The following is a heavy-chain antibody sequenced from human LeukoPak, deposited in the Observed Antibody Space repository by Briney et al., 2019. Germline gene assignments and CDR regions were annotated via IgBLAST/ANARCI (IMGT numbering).Heavy chain of an antibody. Sequence: GRSLRFSCAVSGFTFRSYGMHWVRQAPGKGLEWVAVISYDGSNKYYADSVKGRFTISRDNSKNTLYLQMNSLRAEDTAVYYCAKDGEGDYFDYWGQGTLVTVSS. J-gene: IGHJ4*02. V-gene: IGHV3-30*18. D-gene: IGHD3-16*01. CDR2: ISYDGSNK. CDR3: AKDGEGDYFDY. CDR1: GFTFRSYG.